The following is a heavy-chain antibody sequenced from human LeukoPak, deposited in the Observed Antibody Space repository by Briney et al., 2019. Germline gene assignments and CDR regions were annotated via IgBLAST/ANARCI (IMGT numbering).Heavy chain of an antibody. CDR2: IGDSGATP. V-gene: IGHV3-23*01. J-gene: IGHJ4*02. CDR1: GFTLSSYA. D-gene: IGHD3-10*01. Sequence: GGSLRLSCAASGFTLSSYAMTWVGKAQGKGLDGVPDIGDSGATPSYADSVKGRFTISRDNSKNTLYLQMSSLRAEDTAVYFCASFHYYGSGAYYLSYWGQGTLVTVSS. CDR3: ASFHYYGSGAYYLSY.